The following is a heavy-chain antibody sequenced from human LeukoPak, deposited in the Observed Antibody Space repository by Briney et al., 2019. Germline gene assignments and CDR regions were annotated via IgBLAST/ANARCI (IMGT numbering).Heavy chain of an antibody. J-gene: IGHJ6*03. Sequence: PSETLSLTCTVSGGSISSSSYYWGWIRQPPGKGLEWIGNMYYSGSTYYNPSLKSRVTISVDTSKNQFSLKLSSVTAADTAVYYCARQPYYYYYYMDVWGKGTTVTISS. V-gene: IGHV4-39*01. CDR1: GGSISSSSYY. CDR3: ARQPYYYYYYMDV. CDR2: MYYSGST.